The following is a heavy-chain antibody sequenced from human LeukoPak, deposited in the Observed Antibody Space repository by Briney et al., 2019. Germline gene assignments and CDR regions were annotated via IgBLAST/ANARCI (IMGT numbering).Heavy chain of an antibody. CDR2: ISSNRGST. CDR3: VKDRVSISSSGYFDY. Sequence: GGSLRLSCAASGFTFSNYAMHWVRQAPGKGLEYVSAISSNRGSTYYADSVKGRFTISRDNSKNTLYLQMSSLRAEDTAVYYCVKDRVSISSSGYFDYWGQGTLVTVSS. D-gene: IGHD6-13*01. J-gene: IGHJ4*02. CDR1: GFTFSNYA. V-gene: IGHV3-64D*06.